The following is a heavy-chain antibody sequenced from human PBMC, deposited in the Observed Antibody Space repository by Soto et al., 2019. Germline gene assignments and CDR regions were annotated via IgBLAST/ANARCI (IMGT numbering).Heavy chain of an antibody. CDR3: AKRPQRKNPGIAAAGGF. CDR2: IRSKANSYAT. Sequence: GGSLRLSCAASGFTFSGSAMHWVRQASGKGLEWVGRIRSKANSYATAYAASVKGRFTISRDDSKNTAYLQMNSLKTEDTAVYYCAKRPQRKNPGIAAAGGFWGQGTLVTVSS. J-gene: IGHJ4*02. CDR1: GFTFSGSA. V-gene: IGHV3-73*01. D-gene: IGHD6-13*01.